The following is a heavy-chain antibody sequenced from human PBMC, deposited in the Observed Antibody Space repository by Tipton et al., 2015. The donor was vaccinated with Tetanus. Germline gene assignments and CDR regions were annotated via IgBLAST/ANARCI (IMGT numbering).Heavy chain of an antibody. J-gene: IGHJ4*02. CDR2: IIPAFTTV. CDR1: GGGVSKFA. Sequence: QSGPEVKKPGSSVKVSCKASGGGVSKFAISWVRQVPGQGLELMGTIIPAFTTVTYEQKFRGRVTITADGSTSTAYMEVNSLRSEDTAVYYCARGEAAGMQGFGYWGQGTQVTVSS. CDR3: ARGEAAGMQGFGY. V-gene: IGHV1-69*15. D-gene: IGHD6-13*01.